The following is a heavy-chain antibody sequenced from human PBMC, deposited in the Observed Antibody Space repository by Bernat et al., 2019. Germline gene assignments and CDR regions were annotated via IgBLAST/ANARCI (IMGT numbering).Heavy chain of an antibody. D-gene: IGHD3-22*01. CDR2: ISYDGSNK. CDR3: AKSWGYYDEEAFDI. CDR1: GFTFSSYG. V-gene: IGHV3-30*18. J-gene: IGHJ3*02. Sequence: QVQLVESGGGVVQPGRSLRLSCAASGFTFSSYGMHWVRQAPGTGLEWVAVISYDGSNKYYADSVKGRFTISRDNSKNTLYLQMNSLRAEDTAVYYCAKSWGYYDEEAFDIWGQGTMVTVSS.